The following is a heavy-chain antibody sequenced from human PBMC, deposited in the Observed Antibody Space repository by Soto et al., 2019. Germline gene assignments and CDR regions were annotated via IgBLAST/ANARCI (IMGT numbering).Heavy chain of an antibody. CDR3: ARGGGLSYYDSSGYSITNWYFDL. CDR2: ISSSSSYI. V-gene: IGHV3-21*01. D-gene: IGHD3-22*01. J-gene: IGHJ2*01. Sequence: GGSLRLSXAASGFTFSSYSMNWVRQAPGKGLEWVSSISSSSSYIYYADSVKGRFTISRDNAKNSLYLQMNSLRAEDTAVYYCARGGGLSYYDSSGYSITNWYFDLWGRGTLVTVSS. CDR1: GFTFSSYS.